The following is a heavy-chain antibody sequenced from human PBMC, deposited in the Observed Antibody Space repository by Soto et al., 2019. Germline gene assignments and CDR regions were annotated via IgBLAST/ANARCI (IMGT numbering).Heavy chain of an antibody. D-gene: IGHD3-16*01. CDR2: ISAYNGNT. CDR3: ARGERNFVY. V-gene: IGHV1-18*01. Sequence: ASGRVSCKASGYIFTSSCISWVRQAPGQGLEWRGWISAYNGNTIYAHELRGRVTMTTDTSTSTAYMELRSLRSDDTAVYYCARGERNFVYWGQGTLVTVSS. CDR1: GYIFTSSC. J-gene: IGHJ4*02.